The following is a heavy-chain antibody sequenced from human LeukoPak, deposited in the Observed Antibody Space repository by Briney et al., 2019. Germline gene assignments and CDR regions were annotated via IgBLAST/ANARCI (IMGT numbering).Heavy chain of an antibody. Sequence: SETLSLTCSVSGGSIRNGDYYWSWIRQPPGKDLEWIGYIHHSGNSYYKPSLRSRISMSIDTSKNQFSLRLTSVTAADTAFYYCVRDGSPPSWGRGILVTVSS. J-gene: IGHJ5*02. CDR3: VRDGSPPS. CDR1: GGSIRNGDYY. D-gene: IGHD1-1*01. V-gene: IGHV4-30-4*01. CDR2: IHHSGNS.